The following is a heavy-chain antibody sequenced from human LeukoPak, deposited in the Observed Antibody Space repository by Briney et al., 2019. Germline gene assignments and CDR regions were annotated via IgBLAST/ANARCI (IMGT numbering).Heavy chain of an antibody. J-gene: IGHJ4*02. V-gene: IGHV3-9*01. Sequence: PGRSLRLSCAASGFTFDDYAMHWVRQAPGKGLEWVSGISWNSGSIGYADSVRGRFTISRDNAKNSLYLQMNSLRAEDTALYYCAKDFGLWELLYYFDYWGQGTLVTVSS. D-gene: IGHD1-26*01. CDR1: GFTFDDYA. CDR3: AKDFGLWELLYYFDY. CDR2: ISWNSGSI.